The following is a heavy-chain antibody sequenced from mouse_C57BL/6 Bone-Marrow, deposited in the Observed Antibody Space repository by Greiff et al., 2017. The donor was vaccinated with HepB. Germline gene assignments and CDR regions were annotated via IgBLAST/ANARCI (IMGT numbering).Heavy chain of an antibody. CDR1: GYTFTSYW. V-gene: IGHV1-52*01. Sequence: VQLQQPGAELVRPGSSVKLSCKASGYTFTSYWMHWVKQRPIQGLEWIGNIDPSDSETHYNQKFKDKATLTVDKSSSTAYMQLSSLTSEDSAVYYCARDYGPRDYFDYWGQGTTLTVSS. CDR2: IDPSDSET. D-gene: IGHD1-2*01. CDR3: ARDYGPRDYFDY. J-gene: IGHJ2*01.